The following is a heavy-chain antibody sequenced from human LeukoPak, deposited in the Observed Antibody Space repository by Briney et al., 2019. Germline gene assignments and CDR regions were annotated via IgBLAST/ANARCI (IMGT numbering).Heavy chain of an antibody. V-gene: IGHV3-30*02. CDR2: IRFDGTTQ. J-gene: IGHJ4*02. CDR1: GFIFSNYG. Sequence: GGSLRLSCTASGFIFSNYGMHWVRLSPDKGLEWLTFIRFDGTTQYYADSVRGRFTISRDNSKDTVSLQMYSLRAEDTGIYYCAKEGGDGSPFDYWGQGILVTVSS. D-gene: IGHD5-24*01. CDR3: AKEGGDGSPFDY.